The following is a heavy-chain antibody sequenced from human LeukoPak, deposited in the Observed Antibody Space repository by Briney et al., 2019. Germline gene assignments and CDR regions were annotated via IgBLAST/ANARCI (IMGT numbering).Heavy chain of an antibody. D-gene: IGHD2-2*01. Sequence: ASVKVSCKASGYTFTGYYMHWVRQAPGQGLEWMGWINPNSGGTNYAQKFQGRVTMTRDTSISTAYMELSRLRSDDTAVYYCARIRDIVVVPAAKRLTGYYFDYWGQGTLVTVSS. CDR1: GYTFTGYY. J-gene: IGHJ4*02. CDR3: ARIRDIVVVPAAKRLTGYYFDY. CDR2: INPNSGGT. V-gene: IGHV1-2*02.